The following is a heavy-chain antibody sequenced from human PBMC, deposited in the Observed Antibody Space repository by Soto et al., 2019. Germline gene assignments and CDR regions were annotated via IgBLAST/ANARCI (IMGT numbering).Heavy chain of an antibody. V-gene: IGHV4-39*01. CDR3: ARFPDRISGGYAYYFDY. CDR1: GGSISSSNYY. J-gene: IGHJ4*02. D-gene: IGHD3-16*01. Sequence: QLQLQESGPGLVKPSETLSLTCTVSGGSISSSNYYWGWIRQPPGQGLGWIGNIYYSGITHYNPSLKSRVTISVDTSKNQISLKMSSVTAADTAVYYCARFPDRISGGYAYYFDYWCQGTLVTASS. CDR2: IYYSGIT.